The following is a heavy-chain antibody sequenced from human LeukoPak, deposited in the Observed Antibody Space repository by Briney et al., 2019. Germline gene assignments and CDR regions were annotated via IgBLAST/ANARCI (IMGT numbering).Heavy chain of an antibody. Sequence: GGSLRLSCVASGFAVSSKYMSWIRQAPGKGLEWVSVIYTGGSTHYPDSVMGRFTISRDDSKNTVSLQLNSLRAEDTAVYYCARNLGTLATGGVALDIWGQGTMVTVAS. V-gene: IGHV3-66*01. CDR1: GFAVSSKY. J-gene: IGHJ3*02. D-gene: IGHD1-14*01. CDR3: ARNLGTLATGGVALDI. CDR2: IYTGGST.